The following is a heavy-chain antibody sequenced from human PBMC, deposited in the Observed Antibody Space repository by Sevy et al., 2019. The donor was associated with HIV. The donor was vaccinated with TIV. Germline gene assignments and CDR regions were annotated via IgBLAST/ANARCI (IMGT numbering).Heavy chain of an antibody. CDR3: ARSRSYCSGGNCYSDFDI. V-gene: IGHV4-61*02. J-gene: IGHJ3*02. Sequence: SETLSLTCNVSGASINRGSYYWIWIRQPAGKGLEWIGRIYTSGTTNYNPSVESRLTISVDTSKNQFSRSLSSVTAADTAIYYCARSRSYCSGGNCYSDFDIWGQGTMVTVSS. CDR2: IYTSGTT. D-gene: IGHD2-15*01. CDR1: GASINRGSYY.